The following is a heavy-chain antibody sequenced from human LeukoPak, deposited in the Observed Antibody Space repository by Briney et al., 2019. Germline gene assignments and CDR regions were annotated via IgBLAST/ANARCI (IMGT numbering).Heavy chain of an antibody. CDR3: ARRGESDEYQSDYYYYMDV. Sequence: GGSLRLSCAASGFTFSSYAMHWVRQAPGKGLEYVSAISSNGGSTYYANSVKGRFTISRDNSKNTLYLQMGSLRAEDMAVYYCARRGESDEYQSDYYYYMDVWGKGTTVTVSS. J-gene: IGHJ6*03. D-gene: IGHD2-2*01. CDR2: ISSNGGST. CDR1: GFTFSSYA. V-gene: IGHV3-64*01.